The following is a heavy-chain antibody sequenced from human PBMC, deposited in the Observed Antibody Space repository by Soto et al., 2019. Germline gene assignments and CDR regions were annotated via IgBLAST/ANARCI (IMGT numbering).Heavy chain of an antibody. CDR1: GFTVSSSA. Sequence: EVQLLESGGGLVQPGGSLRLSCAASGFTVSSSAMIWVRQAPGKGLEWVATFSAGGSRYYADSVKVRFTISRNSSQNTLYLQMNGLRAEDTALYYCAKDRGSGGIVAGTPDYWGQGTLVTVSS. CDR2: FSAGGSR. J-gene: IGHJ4*02. CDR3: AKDRGSGGIVAGTPDY. V-gene: IGHV3-23*01. D-gene: IGHD6-19*01.